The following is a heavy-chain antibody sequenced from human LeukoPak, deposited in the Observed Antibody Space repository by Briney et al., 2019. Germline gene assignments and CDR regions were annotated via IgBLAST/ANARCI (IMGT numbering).Heavy chain of an antibody. D-gene: IGHD2-2*01. CDR3: ARLDDIVVVPAARGFDP. CDR2: IYHSGST. CDR1: GYSISSGYY. J-gene: IGHJ5*02. V-gene: IGHV4-38-2*01. Sequence: PSETLSLTCAVSGYSISSGYYWGWTRPPPGKGLEWIGSIYHSGSTYYNPSLKSRVTISVDTSKNQFSLKLSSVTAADTAVYYCARLDDIVVVPAARGFDPWGQGTLVTVSS.